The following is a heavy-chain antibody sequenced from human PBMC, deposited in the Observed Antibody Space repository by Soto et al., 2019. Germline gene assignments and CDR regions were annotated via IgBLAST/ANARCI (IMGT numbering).Heavy chain of an antibody. Sequence: PGGSLRLSCTASGFTFGDYAVSWFRQAPGKGLEWVGFIRNKAYGETTEYAASVKGRFTISRDDSKSIAYLQMNSLKTDDTAIYYCTRAADNYYYDSSGFYYTDSWGQGTLVTVSS. J-gene: IGHJ5*01. CDR3: TRAADNYYYDSSGFYYTDS. CDR1: GFTFGDYA. V-gene: IGHV3-49*03. D-gene: IGHD3-22*01. CDR2: IRNKAYGETT.